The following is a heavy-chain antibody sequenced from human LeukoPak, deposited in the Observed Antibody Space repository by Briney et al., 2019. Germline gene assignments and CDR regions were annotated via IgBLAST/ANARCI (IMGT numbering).Heavy chain of an antibody. J-gene: IGHJ4*02. D-gene: IGHD3-10*01. CDR2: IYTSEST. V-gene: IGHV4-4*07. CDR1: GGSISSYY. CDR3: ARDRWELFSFDY. Sequence: KSSETLSLTCTVSGGSISSYYWSWIRQPAGKGLEWIGRIYTSESTNYNPSLRGRVTMSVDTSKNQFSLKLSSVTAADTAVYYCARDRWELFSFDYWGQGTLVTVSS.